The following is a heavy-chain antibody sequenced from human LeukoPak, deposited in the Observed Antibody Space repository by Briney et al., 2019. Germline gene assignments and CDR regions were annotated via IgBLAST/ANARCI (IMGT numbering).Heavy chain of an antibody. D-gene: IGHD1-26*01. CDR3: ASGVVGASLPYYFDY. V-gene: IGHV3-48*04. CDR1: GFTFSSYA. J-gene: IGHJ4*02. CDR2: ISSSGSTI. Sequence: GGSLRLSCAASGFTFSSYAMSWVRQAPGKGLEWVSSISSSGSTIFHADSVKGRFTISRDNAKNSLYLQMNSLRAEDTAVYYCASGVVGASLPYYFDYWGQGTLVTVSS.